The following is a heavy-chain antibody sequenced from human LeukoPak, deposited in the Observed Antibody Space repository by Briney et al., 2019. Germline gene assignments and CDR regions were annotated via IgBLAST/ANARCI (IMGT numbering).Heavy chain of an antibody. CDR3: ARVSPYSGSWYYFDY. V-gene: IGHV4-59*01. D-gene: IGHD6-13*01. CDR1: GDSISSSY. CDR2: IYYSGST. Sequence: SETLSLTCTVSGDSISSSYWSWIRQPPGKGLEWIGYIYYSGSTNYNPSLKSRVTISVDTSKNQFSLNLNSVTAADTAVYYCARVSPYSGSWYYFDYWGQGTLVTVSS. J-gene: IGHJ4*02.